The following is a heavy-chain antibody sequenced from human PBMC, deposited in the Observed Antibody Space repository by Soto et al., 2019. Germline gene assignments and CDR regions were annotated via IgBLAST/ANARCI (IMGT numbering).Heavy chain of an antibody. CDR3: ARDSGYGSGNSVNHYLDF. CDR1: GFTFSSFE. V-gene: IGHV3-48*03. D-gene: IGHD3-10*01. Sequence: GGSLRLSCVGSGFTFSSFEMNWVRQTPGKGLEWLSYIGRSGETIYYADSVKGRFTISRDNAKSSLFLQMNGLRDEDTGIYYCARDSGYGSGNSVNHYLDFWGHGTLVTV. J-gene: IGHJ4*01. CDR2: IGRSGETI.